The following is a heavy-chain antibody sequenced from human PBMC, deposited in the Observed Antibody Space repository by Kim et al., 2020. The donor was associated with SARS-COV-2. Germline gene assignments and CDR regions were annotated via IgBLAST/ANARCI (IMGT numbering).Heavy chain of an antibody. Sequence: SVKVSCKASGGTFNTYTFTWVRQAPGQGLEWMGRIVPNLDLASYAQKFQGRVTIIADKSTSTTYMQLSSLRSEDTAVYYCASDGGSNSHNFFDPWGQGTLVTVSS. J-gene: IGHJ5*02. CDR2: IVPNLDLA. CDR1: GGTFNTYT. CDR3: ASDGGSNSHNFFDP. D-gene: IGHD7-27*01. V-gene: IGHV1-69*02.